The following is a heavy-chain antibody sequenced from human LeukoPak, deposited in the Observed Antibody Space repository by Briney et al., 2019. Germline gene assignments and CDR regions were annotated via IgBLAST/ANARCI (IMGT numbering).Heavy chain of an antibody. J-gene: IGHJ4*02. CDR3: ARVRGYCSSTICYRYYFDY. D-gene: IGHD2-2*01. CDR1: GYSISSGYY. Sequence: SETLSLTCTVSGYSISSGYYWGWIRPPPGKGLEWIGTIYHSGSTYYNPSLKSRVTISVDTSKNQFSLKLTSETAADTAVYYCARVRGYCSSTICYRYYFDYWGQGTLVTVSS. V-gene: IGHV4-38-2*02. CDR2: IYHSGST.